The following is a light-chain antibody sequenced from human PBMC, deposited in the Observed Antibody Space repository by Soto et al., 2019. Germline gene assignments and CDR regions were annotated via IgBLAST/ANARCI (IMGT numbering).Light chain of an antibody. V-gene: IGKV3-15*01. Sequence: EIVMTQSPATLSVSPGERVTPSCRARQSVGSNLAWYQQTPGQAPRVVIYDASTRATVIPARFSGSGSGTEFTLTISSLQSEDFAVYYCQQYDTWPLTFGGGTKVDIK. CDR3: QQYDTWPLT. CDR2: DAS. J-gene: IGKJ4*01. CDR1: QSVGSN.